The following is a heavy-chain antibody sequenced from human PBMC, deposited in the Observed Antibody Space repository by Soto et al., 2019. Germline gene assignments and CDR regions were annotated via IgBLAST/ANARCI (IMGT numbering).Heavy chain of an antibody. V-gene: IGHV3-30*04. CDR2: ISSDGKIK. D-gene: IGHD2-2*01. CDR1: GLTFSSYA. Sequence: QVQLVESGGGVVQPGRSLRLSCAASGLTFSSYAMHWVRQAPGKGLEWVAVISSDGKIKYYADSVKGRFTISRDNSKNTLSLQMISLRPEDTAVYYCARSATSRQRFYYYALDVWGQGTTVTVSS. J-gene: IGHJ6*02. CDR3: ARSATSRQRFYYYALDV.